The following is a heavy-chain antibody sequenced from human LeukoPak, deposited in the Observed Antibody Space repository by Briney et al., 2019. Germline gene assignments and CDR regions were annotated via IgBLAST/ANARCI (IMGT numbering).Heavy chain of an antibody. CDR3: AGGGRTSHYFDF. CDR1: GFPFSSYE. J-gene: IGHJ4*02. Sequence: PGGSLRLSCAASGFPFSSYEMNWVRQAPGKGLEWVSYVSSGGTTKHYADSVKGRFTISRDNVRDSLLLQMDSLRAEDTAVYYCAGGGRTSHYFDFWGQGTPVTVSS. CDR2: VSSGGTTK. D-gene: IGHD1-14*01. V-gene: IGHV3-48*03.